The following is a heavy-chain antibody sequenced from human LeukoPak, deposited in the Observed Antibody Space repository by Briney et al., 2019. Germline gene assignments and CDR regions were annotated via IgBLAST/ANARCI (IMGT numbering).Heavy chain of an antibody. CDR1: GFTFSNHA. Sequence: LRLSCAASGFTFSNHAMSWVRQAPGRGLEWVSAISGSSGLTYYADSVKGRFTISRDNSKNTLFLQMNSLRAEDTAVYYCARRGESTTYGDYRFDYWGQGTLVTVSS. J-gene: IGHJ4*02. CDR3: ARRGESTTYGDYRFDY. D-gene: IGHD4-17*01. V-gene: IGHV3-23*01. CDR2: ISGSSGLT.